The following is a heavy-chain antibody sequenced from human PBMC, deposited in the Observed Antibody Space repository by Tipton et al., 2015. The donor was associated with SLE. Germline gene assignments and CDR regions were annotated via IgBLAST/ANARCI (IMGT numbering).Heavy chain of an antibody. D-gene: IGHD3-16*01. Sequence: LRLSCSVSGGSISSGNYYWTFIRQSATRGLEWIGHVYIRGSTNYSPDYNPSLKSRVTISVDMSKDQFSLRLTSANVADTAVYYCARGVVKYYGNVGPDWFDPWGQGAQVIVSS. CDR3: ARGVVKYYGNVGPDWFDP. CDR2: VYIRGST. CDR1: GGSISSGNYY. V-gene: IGHV4-61*09. J-gene: IGHJ5*02.